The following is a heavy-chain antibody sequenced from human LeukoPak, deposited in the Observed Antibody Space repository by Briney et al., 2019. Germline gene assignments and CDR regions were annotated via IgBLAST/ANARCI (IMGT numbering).Heavy chain of an antibody. D-gene: IGHD3-22*01. V-gene: IGHV3-20*04. CDR1: GVTISSDG. CDR3: ARVASAYYYDSSGYYGY. J-gene: IGHJ4*02. Sequence: GGTLTLSCAASGVTISSDGVSWVRQAPGKGLEWVCGVNWNGGSTGYADSVKGRFTISRDNAKNSLYLQMNSLRAEDTALYYCARVASAYYYDSSGYYGYWGQGTLVTVSS. CDR2: VNWNGGST.